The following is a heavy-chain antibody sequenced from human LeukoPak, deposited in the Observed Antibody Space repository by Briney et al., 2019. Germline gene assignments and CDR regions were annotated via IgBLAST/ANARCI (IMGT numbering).Heavy chain of an antibody. J-gene: IGHJ6*02. Sequence: AASVKVSCKASGGTFSSYAISWVRQAPGQGLEWMGGIIPIFGTANYAQKFQGRVTITTDESTSTAYMELSSLRSEDTAVYYCARRNKGPADVWGQGTAVTVS. V-gene: IGHV1-69*05. CDR2: IIPIFGTA. D-gene: IGHD1-14*01. CDR3: ARRNKGPADV. CDR1: GGTFSSYA.